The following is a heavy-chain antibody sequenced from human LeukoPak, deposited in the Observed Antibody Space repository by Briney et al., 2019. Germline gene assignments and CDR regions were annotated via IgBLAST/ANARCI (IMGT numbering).Heavy chain of an antibody. V-gene: IGHV3-21*01. Sequence: GGSLRLSCAASGFTFSSYSMNWVRQAPGKGLEWVSSISSSSSYIYYADSVKGRFTISRDNAKNSLYLQMNSLRAEDTAVYHCARDGRSSSWYDLFDYWGQGTLVTVSS. CDR2: ISSSSSYI. D-gene: IGHD6-13*01. J-gene: IGHJ4*02. CDR1: GFTFSSYS. CDR3: ARDGRSSSWYDLFDY.